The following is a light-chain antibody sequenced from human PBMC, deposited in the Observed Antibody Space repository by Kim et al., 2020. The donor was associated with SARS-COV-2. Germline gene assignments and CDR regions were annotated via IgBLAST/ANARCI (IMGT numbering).Light chain of an antibody. CDR3: QQYYDNPLT. J-gene: IGKJ4*01. CDR2: WAS. Sequence: ATINSKSSQSIFYSPNNKDYLAWSQQKPGPPPTLIIYWASTRASGVPDRFSGGGSGTDFTLTISSLQAEDAAVYYCQQYYDNPLTFGGGTKVDIK. CDR1: QSIFYSPNNKDY. V-gene: IGKV4-1*01.